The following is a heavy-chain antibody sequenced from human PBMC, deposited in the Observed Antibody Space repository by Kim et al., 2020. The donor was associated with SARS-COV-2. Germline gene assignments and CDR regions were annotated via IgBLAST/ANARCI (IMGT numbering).Heavy chain of an antibody. D-gene: IGHD3-10*01. J-gene: IGHJ6*02. CDR3: ARVVTSYYSGMDV. Sequence: NPSLRSRVTTSVDTSKNQFSLKLSSVTAADTAVYCWARVVTSYYSGMDVWGQGTTVTVSS. V-gene: IGHV4-31*02.